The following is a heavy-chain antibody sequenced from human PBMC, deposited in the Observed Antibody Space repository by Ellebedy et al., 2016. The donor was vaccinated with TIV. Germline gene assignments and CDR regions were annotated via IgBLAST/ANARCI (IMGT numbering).Heavy chain of an antibody. Sequence: ASVKVSCKASGYTVTAYYMHWVRQAPGQGLEWMGWINPDSGGTNFAQKFQGRVTMTRDTPINTVYMELKRLEFDDTAVYYCARVRRGSSGMDVWGQGTTVTVSS. J-gene: IGHJ6*02. CDR3: ARVRRGSSGMDV. CDR1: GYTVTAYY. V-gene: IGHV1-2*02. CDR2: INPDSGGT. D-gene: IGHD6-13*01.